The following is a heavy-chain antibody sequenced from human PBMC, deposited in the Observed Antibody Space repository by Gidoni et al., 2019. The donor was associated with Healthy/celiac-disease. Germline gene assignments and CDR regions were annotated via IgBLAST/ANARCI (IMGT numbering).Heavy chain of an antibody. CDR2: IWYDGSNK. V-gene: IGHV3-33*01. Sequence: QVQLVESGGGVVQPGRSLRLSCAASGFTFSSYGMHWVRQAPGKGLEWVAVIWYDGSNKYYADSVKGRFTISRDNSKNTLYLQMNSLRAEDTAVYYCARDCWEQLVVYYYGMDVWGQGTTVTVSS. J-gene: IGHJ6*02. D-gene: IGHD6-6*01. CDR1: GFTFSSYG. CDR3: ARDCWEQLVVYYYGMDV.